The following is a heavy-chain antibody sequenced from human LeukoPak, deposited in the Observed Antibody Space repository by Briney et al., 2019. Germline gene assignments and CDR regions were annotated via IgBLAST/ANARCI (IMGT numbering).Heavy chain of an antibody. V-gene: IGHV4-39*01. CDR1: GGSISSSSFY. CDR3: ARVGPFFDY. J-gene: IGHJ4*02. Sequence: SETLSLTCTVSGGSISSSSFYWGWIRQPPGKGLEWIGSIFYSGSTYYNPSLKSRVTISVDTSKNQFSLRLSSVTAADTAVYYCARVGPFFDYWGQGTLVIVSS. CDR2: IFYSGST.